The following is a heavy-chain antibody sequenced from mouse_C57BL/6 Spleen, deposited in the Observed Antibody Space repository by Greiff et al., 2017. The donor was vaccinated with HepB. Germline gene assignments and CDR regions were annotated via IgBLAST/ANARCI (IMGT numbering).Heavy chain of an antibody. CDR3: ASPLLNQLGFAY. J-gene: IGHJ3*01. CDR1: GFTFTDYY. V-gene: IGHV7-3*01. CDR2: IRNKANGYTT. Sequence: EVKLVESGGGLVQPGGSLSLSCAASGFTFTDYYMSWVRQPPGKALEWLGFIRNKANGYTTEYSASVKGRFTISRDNSQSILYLQMNALRAEDSATYYCASPLLNQLGFAYWGQGTLVTVSA. D-gene: IGHD2-10*01.